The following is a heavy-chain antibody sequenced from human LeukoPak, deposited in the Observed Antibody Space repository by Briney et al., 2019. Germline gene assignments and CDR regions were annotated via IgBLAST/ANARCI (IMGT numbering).Heavy chain of an antibody. J-gene: IGHJ6*03. D-gene: IGHD3-3*01. CDR2: IYSGGST. CDR1: GFTVSSNY. Sequence: PGGSLRLSCAASGFTVSSNYMSWVRQAPGKGLEWVSVIYSGGSTYYADSVKGRFTISRDNSKNTLYLQMNSLRAEDTAVYYCARGRITIFGVVTEYYMDVWGKGTTVTVSS. V-gene: IGHV3-66*01. CDR3: ARGRITIFGVVTEYYMDV.